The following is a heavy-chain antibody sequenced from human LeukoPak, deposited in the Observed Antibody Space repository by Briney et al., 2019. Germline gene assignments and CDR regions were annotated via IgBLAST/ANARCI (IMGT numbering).Heavy chain of an antibody. CDR1: GFTFSSYA. Sequence: GGSLRLSCAASGFTFSSYAMHWVRQAPGKGLEWVAVISYDGSNKYYADSVKGRFTISRDNSKNTLYLQMNSLRAEDTAVYYCARGLDYVWGSYRSGSGYYFDYWGQGTLVTVSS. D-gene: IGHD3-16*02. V-gene: IGHV3-30-3*01. CDR2: ISYDGSNK. J-gene: IGHJ4*02. CDR3: ARGLDYVWGSYRSGSGYYFDY.